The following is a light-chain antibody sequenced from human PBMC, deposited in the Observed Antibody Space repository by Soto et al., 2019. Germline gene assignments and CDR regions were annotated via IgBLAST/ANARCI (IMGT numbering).Light chain of an antibody. CDR2: SND. V-gene: IGLV1-44*01. CDR1: SSDIGSNT. Sequence: QSVLTQPSSASGTPGQRVTISCSGGSSDIGSNTVNWYQQLPGTAPKLLIYSNDQRPSGVPDRFSGSKSGTSASLAISGLQSDDEADYYCAAWDDSLFGHVFGTGTKVTVL. CDR3: AAWDDSLFGHV. J-gene: IGLJ1*01.